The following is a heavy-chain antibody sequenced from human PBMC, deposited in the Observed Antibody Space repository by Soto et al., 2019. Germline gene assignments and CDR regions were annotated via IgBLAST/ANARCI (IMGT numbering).Heavy chain of an antibody. CDR2: INAGNGNT. V-gene: IGHV1-3*01. Sequence: GASVKVSCKASGYTFTSYAMHWVRQAPGQRLEWMGWINAGNGNTKYSQKFQGRVTITRDTSASTAYMELSSLRSEDTAVYYCARGDPIVVVVAATNYFDYWGQGTLVTVSS. D-gene: IGHD2-15*01. CDR3: ARGDPIVVVVAATNYFDY. J-gene: IGHJ4*02. CDR1: GYTFTSYA.